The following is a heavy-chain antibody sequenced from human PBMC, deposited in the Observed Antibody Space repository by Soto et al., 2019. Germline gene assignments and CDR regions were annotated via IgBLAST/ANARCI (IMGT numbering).Heavy chain of an antibody. CDR1: GFTFSSYG. V-gene: IGHV3-30*03. CDR2: ISYDGSNK. CDR3: ATDYYGSGSYYFDY. D-gene: IGHD3-10*01. Sequence: GGSLRLSCAASGFTFSSYGMHWVRQAPGKGLEWVAVISYDGSNKYYADSVKGRFTISRDNSKNTLYLQMNSLRAEDTAVYYCATDYYGSGSYYFDYWGQGTLVTVSS. J-gene: IGHJ4*02.